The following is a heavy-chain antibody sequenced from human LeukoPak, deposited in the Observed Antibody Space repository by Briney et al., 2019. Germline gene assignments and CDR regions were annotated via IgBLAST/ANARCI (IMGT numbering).Heavy chain of an antibody. Sequence: PSETLSLTCAVSGVSISSTNWWTWVRQPPGKGLEWIGEIYHGGSTNYNPSLRSRVTISLDKSKNQFSVKLNSVTAADTAVYYCARVRRQYYYDSSGYSSYWGQGTLVTVSS. CDR3: ARVRRQYYYDSSGYSSY. D-gene: IGHD3-22*01. V-gene: IGHV4-4*02. J-gene: IGHJ4*02. CDR1: GVSISSTNW. CDR2: IYHGGST.